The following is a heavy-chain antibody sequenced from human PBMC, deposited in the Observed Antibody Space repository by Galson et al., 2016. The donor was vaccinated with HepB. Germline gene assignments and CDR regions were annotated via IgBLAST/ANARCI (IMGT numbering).Heavy chain of an antibody. J-gene: IGHJ4*02. D-gene: IGHD1-14*01. V-gene: IGHV1-3*01. CDR3: AREMGGDGTTVDY. CDR1: GYTFTSHA. CDR2: INAGKGKT. Sequence: SVKVSCKASGYTFTSHAMHWVRQAPGQRLEWMGWINAGKGKTKYLQQLQGRVTITSDTSASTAYTELSSLRSEDTAIYYCAREMGGDGTTVDYWGQGTLVTVSS.